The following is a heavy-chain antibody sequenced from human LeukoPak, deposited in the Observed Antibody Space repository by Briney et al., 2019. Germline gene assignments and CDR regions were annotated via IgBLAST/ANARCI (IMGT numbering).Heavy chain of an antibody. D-gene: IGHD3-16*01. CDR2: ISLTGET. CDR3: ARHRFGGSGYFDY. J-gene: IGHJ4*02. CDR1: GVSIRSTNW. V-gene: IGHV4-4*02. Sequence: SETLSLTCGVSGVSIRSTNWWSWVRQPPGQGLEWIGEISLTGETNYNPSLKSRVTISVDTSKNQLSLKVSSVTAADTAVYYCARHRFGGSGYFDYWGQGTLVTVSS.